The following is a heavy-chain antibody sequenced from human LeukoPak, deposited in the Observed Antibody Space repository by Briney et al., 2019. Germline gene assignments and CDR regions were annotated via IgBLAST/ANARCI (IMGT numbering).Heavy chain of an antibody. Sequence: SVKVSCRASGGTFNSYSISWVRQAPGQGLEWMGRIIPMLGIANYARKFQGRVTITADRSTSTAYMDVSSLRSEDTAVYYCARVGCSSVSCYYYHMDVWGKGTTVTVSS. V-gene: IGHV1-69*04. D-gene: IGHD2-2*01. CDR3: ARVGCSSVSCYYYHMDV. CDR2: IIPMLGIA. CDR1: GGTFNSYS. J-gene: IGHJ6*03.